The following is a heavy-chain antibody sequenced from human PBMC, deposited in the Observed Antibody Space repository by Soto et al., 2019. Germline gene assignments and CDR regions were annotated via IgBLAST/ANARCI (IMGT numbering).Heavy chain of an antibody. CDR2: VDVGGGST. J-gene: IGHJ3*02. Sequence: EVQLLESGGGLVQPGGSLRLSCAASGFTFSTHAMIWVRQAPGKGLNWVSTVDVGGGSTYYTDSVKGRFTVSRDNSKNTVYLQLNTLRAHDTAIYFWARDSGPAGGGACDIWGQGTMVTVSS. D-gene: IGHD6-25*01. CDR1: GFTFSTHA. CDR3: ARDSGPAGGGACDI. V-gene: IGHV3-23*01.